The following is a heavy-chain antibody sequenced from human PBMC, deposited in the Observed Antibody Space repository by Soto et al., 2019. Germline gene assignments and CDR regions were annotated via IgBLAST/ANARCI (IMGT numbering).Heavy chain of an antibody. CDR1: RGTFSSYA. J-gene: IGHJ4*02. V-gene: IGHV1-69*13. CDR3: ARTPLPYYYDSSGYYNPFDY. CDR2: IIPIFGTA. D-gene: IGHD3-22*01. Sequence: SSVKLSSKASRGTFSSYAISLLRHATGQGLEWMGGIIPIFGTANYTQKFQGRVTITADESTSTASMALSSLRSEDTAVYYCARTPLPYYYDSSGYYNPFDYWGEGTLVTVSS.